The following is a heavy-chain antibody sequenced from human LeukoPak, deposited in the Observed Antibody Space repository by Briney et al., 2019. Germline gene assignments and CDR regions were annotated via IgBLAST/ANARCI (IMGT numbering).Heavy chain of an antibody. Sequence: ASVKVSCKASGYTFTSYDINWVRQATGQGLEWMGWMNPNSGNTGYAQKFQGRVTMTRNTSISTAYMELSSLRSEDTAVYYCARYSYALRTIDYWGQGTLVTVSS. CDR1: GYTFTSYD. CDR3: ARYSYALRTIDY. J-gene: IGHJ4*02. V-gene: IGHV1-8*01. CDR2: MNPNSGNT. D-gene: IGHD5-18*01.